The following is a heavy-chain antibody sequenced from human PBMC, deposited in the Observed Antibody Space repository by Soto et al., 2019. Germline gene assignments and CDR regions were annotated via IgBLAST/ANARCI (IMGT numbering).Heavy chain of an antibody. CDR1: GGSITSSY. CDR3: ARGLRYFDW. J-gene: IGHJ4*02. Sequence: QVQLQESGPGLVKPSETLSLTCTVSGGSITSSYWSWIRQPPGKGLEWIGYIYYSGSTNYNPSLKSRVTISVDTSKNQFSLNLSSVTAADTDVYFCARGLRYFDWWGQGTMVTVAS. D-gene: IGHD3-9*01. V-gene: IGHV4-59*01. CDR2: IYYSGST.